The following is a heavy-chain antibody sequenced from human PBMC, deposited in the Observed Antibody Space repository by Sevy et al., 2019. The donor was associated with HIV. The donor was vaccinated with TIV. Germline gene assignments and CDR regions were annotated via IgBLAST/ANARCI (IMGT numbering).Heavy chain of an antibody. J-gene: IGHJ3*02. D-gene: IGHD3-9*01. CDR3: ARGAYKYLTGDAFDI. CDR1: GFTFSSYS. CDR2: ISSSSSTI. V-gene: IGHV3-48*02. Sequence: GGSLRLSCAASGFTFSSYSMNWVRQAPGKGLEWVSYISSSSSTIYYADSVKGQFTISRDNAKNSLYLQMNSLTDEDTAVYYCARGAYKYLTGDAFDIWGQGTMVTVSS.